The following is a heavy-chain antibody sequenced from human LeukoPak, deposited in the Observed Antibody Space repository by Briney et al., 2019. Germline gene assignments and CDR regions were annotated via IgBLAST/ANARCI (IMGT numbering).Heavy chain of an antibody. J-gene: IGHJ4*02. CDR3: ARDRLRGEVATIPFY. V-gene: IGHV3-7*04. CDR1: GFTFGSYW. Sequence: GGSLRLSCAASGFTFGSYWMSWVRQAPGKGLEWVANIKQDGSEKYYVDSVKGRFTISRDNAKNSLYLQMNSLRAEDTAVYYCARDRLRGEVATIPFYWGQGTLVTVSS. CDR2: IKQDGSEK. D-gene: IGHD5-12*01.